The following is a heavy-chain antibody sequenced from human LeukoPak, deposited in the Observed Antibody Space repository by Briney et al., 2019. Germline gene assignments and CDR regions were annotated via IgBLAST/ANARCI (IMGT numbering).Heavy chain of an antibody. CDR2: ISGGSGHI. V-gene: IGHV3-21*01. J-gene: IGHJ4*02. Sequence: PGGSLRLSCAASGFTFSTYIMNWVRQAPGKGLEWVSSISGGSGHIYYADSVRGRFTISRDNAKNSLYLQMNSLRVEDTAVYYCARSYGTTTGSPVYWGQGTLVTVSS. CDR1: GFTFSTYI. D-gene: IGHD1-26*01. CDR3: ARSYGTTTGSPVY.